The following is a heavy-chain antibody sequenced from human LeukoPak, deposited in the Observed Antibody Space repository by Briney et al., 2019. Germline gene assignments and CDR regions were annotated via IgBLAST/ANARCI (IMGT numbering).Heavy chain of an antibody. CDR3: AGSTVTTYQDAFDI. V-gene: IGHV4-4*07. D-gene: IGHD4-17*01. J-gene: IGHJ3*02. CDR2: IYSSGST. CDR1: GGSISSYY. Sequence: LSLTCTVSGGSISSYYWSWIRQPAGKGLEWIGRIYSSGSTNYNPSLKSRVTMSVDTSKNQFSLKLSSVTAADTAVYYCAGSTVTTYQDAFDIWGQGTMVTVSS.